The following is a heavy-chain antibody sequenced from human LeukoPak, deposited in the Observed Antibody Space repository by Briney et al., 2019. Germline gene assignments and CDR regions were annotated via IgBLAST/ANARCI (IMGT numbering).Heavy chain of an antibody. CDR1: GGSISSYY. J-gene: IGHJ4*02. V-gene: IGHV4-59*12. CDR3: ARRDSSGYYFKDMDY. D-gene: IGHD3-22*01. Sequence: SETLSLTCTVSGGSISSYYWSWIRQPPGKGLEWIGYIYYSGSTNYNPSLKSRVTISVDTSKNQFSLKLSSVTAADTAVYYCARRDSSGYYFKDMDYWGQGTLVTVSS. CDR2: IYYSGST.